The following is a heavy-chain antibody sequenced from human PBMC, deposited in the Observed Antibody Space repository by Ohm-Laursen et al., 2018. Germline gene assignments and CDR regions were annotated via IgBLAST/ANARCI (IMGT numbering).Heavy chain of an antibody. V-gene: IGHV3-23*01. CDR2: ISGSASST. D-gene: IGHD2-2*02. J-gene: IGHJ4*02. Sequence: SLRLSCAASGFTFSSYAMSWVRQAPGKGLEWVSAISGSASSTFYADSVKGRFTISRDNSKNTLYLQMNSLRAEDTAVYYCAKDQVVVVPAAIRGDFDYWGQGTLVTVSS. CDR3: AKDQVVVVPAAIRGDFDY. CDR1: GFTFSSYA.